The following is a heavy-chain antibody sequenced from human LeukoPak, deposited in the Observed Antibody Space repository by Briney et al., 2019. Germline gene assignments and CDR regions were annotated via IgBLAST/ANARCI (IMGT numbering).Heavy chain of an antibody. CDR3: ARAGSFYYYYMDV. Sequence: PSETLSLTCTVSGGSISSGGYYWSWIRQHPGKGLEWIGYVYYSGSTYYNPSLKSRVTISVDTSKNQFSLKLSSVTAADTAVYYCARAGSFYYYYMDVWGKGTTVTVSS. J-gene: IGHJ6*03. CDR1: GGSISSGGYY. CDR2: VYYSGST. V-gene: IGHV4-31*03. D-gene: IGHD2-15*01.